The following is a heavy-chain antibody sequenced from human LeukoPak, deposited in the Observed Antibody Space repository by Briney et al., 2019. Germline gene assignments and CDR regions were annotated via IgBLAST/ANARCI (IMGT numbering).Heavy chain of an antibody. CDR3: ARESISSGLDY. D-gene: IGHD3-22*01. CDR1: GFTFSNSA. V-gene: IGHV3-23*01. Sequence: GGSLRLSCAASGFTFSNSAMSWVRQAPGKGLERVSTLSGSGITTYYADSVKGRFTISRDNSKNTLYLQMNSLRAEDTAVYYCARESISSGLDYCGQGTLVTVSS. J-gene: IGHJ4*02. CDR2: LSGSGITT.